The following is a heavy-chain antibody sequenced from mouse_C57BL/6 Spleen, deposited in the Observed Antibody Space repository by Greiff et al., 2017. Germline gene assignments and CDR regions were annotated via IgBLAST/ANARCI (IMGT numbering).Heavy chain of an antibody. J-gene: IGHJ4*01. CDR3: AGITTVYYYAMDY. V-gene: IGHV1-19*01. Sequence: EVQLQQSGPVLVKPGASVKMSCKASGYTFTDYYMNWVKQSHGKSLEWIGVINPYNGGTSYNQKFKGKATLTVDKSSSTAYMELNSQTSEDSAVYYCAGITTVYYYAMDYWGQGTSVTVSS. D-gene: IGHD1-1*01. CDR2: INPYNGGT. CDR1: GYTFTDYY.